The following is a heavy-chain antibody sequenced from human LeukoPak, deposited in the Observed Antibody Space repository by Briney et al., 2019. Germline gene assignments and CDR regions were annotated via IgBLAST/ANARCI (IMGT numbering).Heavy chain of an antibody. CDR3: AKDLVDARYGDPGDY. J-gene: IGHJ4*02. D-gene: IGHD4-17*01. V-gene: IGHV3-23*01. CDR1: GFTFSSYA. Sequence: GGSLRLSCAASGFTFSSYAMSWVRQAPGKGLEWVSAISGSGGSTYYADSVKGRFTISRDNSKNTLYLQMNSLRAEDTAVYYCAKDLVDARYGDPGDYWGQGTLVTVSS. CDR2: ISGSGGST.